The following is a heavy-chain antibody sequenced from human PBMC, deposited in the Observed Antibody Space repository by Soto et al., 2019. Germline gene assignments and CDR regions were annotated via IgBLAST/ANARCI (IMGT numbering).Heavy chain of an antibody. CDR1: GGSISSSSYY. V-gene: IGHV4-39*02. J-gene: IGHJ6*02. D-gene: IGHD4-17*01. Sequence: SETLSLTCTVSGGSISSSSYYWGWIRQPPGKGLEWIGSIYNSGSAHYNPSLKSRVTISVDTSKNQFSLRLSSVTAADTAVYYCVRDATTYGDYVAYYYGMAVWGQGTTVT. CDR2: IYNSGSA. CDR3: VRDATTYGDYVAYYYGMAV.